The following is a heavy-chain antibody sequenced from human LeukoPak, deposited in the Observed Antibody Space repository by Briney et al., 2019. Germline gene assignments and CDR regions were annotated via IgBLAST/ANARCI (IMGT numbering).Heavy chain of an antibody. CDR1: GFTFSTSW. J-gene: IGHJ4*02. V-gene: IGHV3-7*01. CDR3: ARDGGWGYYDL. D-gene: IGHD3-16*01. Sequence: GGSLRLSCVASGFTFSTSWVTWVRRAPGKGLEWVANIDKHGSGKYYVDSVKGRFAISRDYANNSVFLQMNSLRAEDTSVYYCARDGGWGYYDLWGQGTPVTVSS. CDR2: IDKHGSGK.